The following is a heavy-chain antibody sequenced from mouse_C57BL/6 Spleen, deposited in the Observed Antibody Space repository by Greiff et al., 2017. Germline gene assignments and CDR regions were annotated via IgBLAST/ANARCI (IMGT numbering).Heavy chain of an antibody. J-gene: IGHJ2*01. CDR3: TTRWDRDFDY. CDR1: GFNIKDDY. Sequence: VQLKQSGAELVRPGASVKLSCTASGFNIKDDYMHWVKQRPEQGLEWIGWIDPENGDTEYASKFQGKATITADTSSNTAYLQLSSLTSEDTAVYYCTTRWDRDFDYWGQGTTLTVSS. D-gene: IGHD3-3*01. CDR2: IDPENGDT. V-gene: IGHV14-4*01.